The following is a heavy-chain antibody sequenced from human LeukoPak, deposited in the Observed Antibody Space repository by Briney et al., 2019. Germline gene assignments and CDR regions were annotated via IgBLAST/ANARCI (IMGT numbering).Heavy chain of an antibody. Sequence: GGSLRLSCAASGFTVSSNYMSWVRQAPGQGLEWVSVFYSGGSTYYADSVKGRFTISRDNSKNTLYLQMNSLRAEDTAVYYCAKATMSSSSSGSNAFDIWGQGTMVTVSS. CDR3: AKATMSSSSSGSNAFDI. J-gene: IGHJ3*02. V-gene: IGHV3-53*01. CDR1: GFTVSSNY. CDR2: FYSGGST. D-gene: IGHD6-13*01.